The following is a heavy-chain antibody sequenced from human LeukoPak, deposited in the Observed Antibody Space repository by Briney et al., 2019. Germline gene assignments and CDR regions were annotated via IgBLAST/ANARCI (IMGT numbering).Heavy chain of an antibody. CDR1: GFTFSSYA. D-gene: IGHD3-16*01. V-gene: IGHV3-21*01. J-gene: IGHJ4*02. Sequence: PGGSLRLSCAASGFTFSSYAMSWVRQAPGKGLEWVASISPSSSYISYADSLKGRVTVSRDNTKNSVFLQMSSLRAEDTAVYYCARDLTGGEYFDSWGQGTLVSVSS. CDR2: ISPSSSYI. CDR3: ARDLTGGEYFDS.